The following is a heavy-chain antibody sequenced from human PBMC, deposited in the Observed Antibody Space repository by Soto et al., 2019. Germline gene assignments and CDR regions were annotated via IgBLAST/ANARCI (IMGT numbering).Heavy chain of an antibody. D-gene: IGHD3-16*01. J-gene: IGHJ4*02. CDR3: ARDVIDHDNYETIGYYFDH. CDR2: IDPSSGDT. V-gene: IGHV1-18*01. Sequence: ASVKVSCKASGYTFTSYGISWVRQAPGQGLEWMGMIDPSSGDTRDAQRFQGRITMTSDTSTSSVYMELRGLTSEDTAVYYCARDVIDHDNYETIGYYFDHWGPGTLVTVSS. CDR1: GYTFTSYG.